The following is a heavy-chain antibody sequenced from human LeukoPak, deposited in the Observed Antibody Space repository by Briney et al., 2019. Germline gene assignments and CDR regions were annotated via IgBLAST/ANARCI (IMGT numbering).Heavy chain of an antibody. D-gene: IGHD3-22*01. CDR2: IYYSGST. V-gene: IGHV4-59*11. Sequence: PSETLSLTCTVSGGSISSHYWSWIRQPPGKGLEWIGYIYYSGSTNYNPSLKSRVTISVDTSKNQFSLKLSSVTAADTAVYYCARGPYYYDSSGYYYYFDYWGQGTLVTVSS. J-gene: IGHJ4*02. CDR3: ARGPYYYDSSGYYYYFDY. CDR1: GGSISSHY.